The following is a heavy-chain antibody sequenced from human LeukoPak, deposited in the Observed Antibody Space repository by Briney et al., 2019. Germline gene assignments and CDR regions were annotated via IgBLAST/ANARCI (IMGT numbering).Heavy chain of an antibody. D-gene: IGHD5-12*01. CDR3: ATYAVATTFSRWFDP. CDR2: INHSGST. Sequence: SETLSLTCTVSGGSISSSSYYWGWIRQPPGKGLEWIGEINHSGSTNYNPSLKSRVTISVDTSKKQFSLKLGSVTAADTAVYYCATYAVATTFSRWFDPWGQGTLVTVSS. V-gene: IGHV4-39*07. J-gene: IGHJ5*02. CDR1: GGSISSSSYY.